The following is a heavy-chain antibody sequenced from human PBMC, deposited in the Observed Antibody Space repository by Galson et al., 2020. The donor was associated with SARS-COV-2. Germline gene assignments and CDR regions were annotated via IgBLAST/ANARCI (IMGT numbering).Heavy chain of an antibody. CDR1: GFSLSTSGVG. D-gene: IGHD5-12*01. V-gene: IGHV2-5*02. CDR3: AHVFLSGYVLFDYFDY. Sequence: SGPTLVKPTQTLTLTCTFSGFSLSTSGVGVDWIRQPPGKALEWLALIYWDDDKRYSPSLKSRLTITKDTSKNQVVLTMTNMDPVDTATYYCAHVFLSGYVLFDYFDYWGQGTLVTVSS. J-gene: IGHJ4*02. CDR2: IYWDDDK.